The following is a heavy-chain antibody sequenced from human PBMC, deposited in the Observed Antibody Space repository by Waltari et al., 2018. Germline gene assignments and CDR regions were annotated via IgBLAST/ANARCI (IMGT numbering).Heavy chain of an antibody. J-gene: IGHJ4*02. CDR1: GFTFSSYS. D-gene: IGHD6-13*01. CDR3: ARDRGQQLVHRDY. CDR2: ISSSSSYI. V-gene: IGHV3-21*01. Sequence: EVQLVESGGGLVKPGGSLRLSCAASGFTFSSYSMNWVRQAPGKGLEWVSSISSSSSYIYYADSVKGRFTISRDNAKNSLYLQMNSLRAEDTAVYYCARDRGQQLVHRDYWGQGTLVTVSS.